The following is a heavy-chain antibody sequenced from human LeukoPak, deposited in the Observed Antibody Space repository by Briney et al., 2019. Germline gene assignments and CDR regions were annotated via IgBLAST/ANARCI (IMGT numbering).Heavy chain of an antibody. J-gene: IGHJ4*02. CDR2: IYTSGST. CDR3: ARDSSSSWYFPFDY. D-gene: IGHD6-13*01. V-gene: IGHV4-4*07. CDR1: GGFISSYY. Sequence: SETLSLTCTVSGGFISSYYWSWIRQPAGKGLEWIGRIYTSGSTNYNPSLKSRVTMSVDTSKNQFSLKLSSVTVADTAVYYCARDSSSSWYFPFDYWGQGTLVTVSS.